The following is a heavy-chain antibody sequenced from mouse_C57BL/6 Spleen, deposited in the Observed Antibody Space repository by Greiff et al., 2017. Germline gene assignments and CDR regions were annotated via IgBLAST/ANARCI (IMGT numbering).Heavy chain of an antibody. V-gene: IGHV5-9-1*02. J-gene: IGHJ2*01. CDR3: TRVDGYLYDFDY. CDR2: ISSGGDYI. Sequence: EVHLVESGEGLVKPGGSLKLSCAASGFTFSSYAMSWVRQTPEKRLEWVAYISSGGDYIYYADTVKGRFTISRDNARNTLYLQMSSLKSEDTAMYYCTRVDGYLYDFDYWGKGTTLTVSS. D-gene: IGHD2-3*01. CDR1: GFTFSSYA.